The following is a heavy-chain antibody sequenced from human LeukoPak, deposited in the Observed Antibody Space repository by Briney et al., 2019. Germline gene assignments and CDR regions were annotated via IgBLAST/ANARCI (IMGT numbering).Heavy chain of an antibody. J-gene: IGHJ6*02. CDR1: GFTFSSYG. Sequence: GGSLRLSCAASGFTFSSYGMHWVRQAPGKGLEWVSATSGSGGSTYYADSVKGRFTISRDNSKNTLYLQMNSLRAEDTAVYYCAKASSRYCSGGSCLYYYYGMDVWGQGTTVTVSS. CDR2: TSGSGGST. CDR3: AKASSRYCSGGSCLYYYYGMDV. D-gene: IGHD2-15*01. V-gene: IGHV3-23*01.